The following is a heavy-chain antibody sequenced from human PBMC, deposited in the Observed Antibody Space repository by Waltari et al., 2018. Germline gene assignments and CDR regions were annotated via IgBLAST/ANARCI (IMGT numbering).Heavy chain of an antibody. D-gene: IGHD3-3*01. J-gene: IGHJ6*02. CDR1: GFTFSSYS. Sequence: EVQLVESGGGLVQPGGSLRLSCAASGFTFSSYSMNWVRQAPGKGLEWVSYISSSSSTIYYADSVKGRFTSSRDNAKNSLYLQMNSLRAEDTAVYYCARDAGYDFWSGYYALNGMDVWGQGTTVTVSS. CDR2: ISSSSSTI. V-gene: IGHV3-48*01. CDR3: ARDAGYDFWSGYYALNGMDV.